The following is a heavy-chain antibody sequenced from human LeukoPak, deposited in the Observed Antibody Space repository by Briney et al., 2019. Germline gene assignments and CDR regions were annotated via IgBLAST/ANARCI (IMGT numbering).Heavy chain of an antibody. D-gene: IGHD6-19*01. V-gene: IGHV1-18*01. CDR1: GYPFTSYG. CDR3: ARDLGAAGWTSSGWFTTPDY. Sequence: ASVTVSCKASGYPFTSYGMTWVRQVPGQGLEWMGWISNYNGYTKYADKFQGRVTMTTDTSTTTAHMDLRSQRSGDTAVYYCARDLGAAGWTSSGWFTTPDYWGQGTLVTVSS. CDR2: ISNYNGYT. J-gene: IGHJ4*02.